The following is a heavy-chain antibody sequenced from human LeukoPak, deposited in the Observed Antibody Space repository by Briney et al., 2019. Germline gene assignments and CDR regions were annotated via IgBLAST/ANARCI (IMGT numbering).Heavy chain of an antibody. Sequence: SETLSLTCTVSGGSMSPYHWGWIRQPPGKGLEWTGYIYYSGSTNYNPSLNSRVTISVDTSKNQFSLRLSSVTAADTAIYYCARDSSGWYNWFDPWGQGTLVTVSS. J-gene: IGHJ5*02. V-gene: IGHV4-59*12. CDR2: IYYSGST. CDR3: ARDSSGWYNWFDP. CDR1: GGSMSPYH. D-gene: IGHD6-19*01.